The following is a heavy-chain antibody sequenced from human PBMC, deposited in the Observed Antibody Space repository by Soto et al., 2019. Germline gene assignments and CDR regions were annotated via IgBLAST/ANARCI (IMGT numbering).Heavy chain of an antibody. CDR3: VHSAHDSSGYWYYFDY. CDR2: IYWDDDK. D-gene: IGHD3-22*01. Sequence: QITLKESGPTLVKPTQTLTLTCAFSGFSLSTSGVGVGWIRQPPGQALEWLALIYWDDDKRYSPSLKSRLTITKDTSKNQVVLTMTNIDPVDTATYYCVHSAHDSSGYWYYFDYWGQGTLVTVSS. V-gene: IGHV2-5*02. CDR1: GFSLSTSGVG. J-gene: IGHJ4*02.